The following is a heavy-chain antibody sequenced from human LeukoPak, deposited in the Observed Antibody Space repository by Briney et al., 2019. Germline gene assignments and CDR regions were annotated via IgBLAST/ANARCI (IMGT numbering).Heavy chain of an antibody. CDR3: ARGDYFDY. V-gene: IGHV1-69*04. J-gene: IGHJ4*02. CDR1: GGTFSSYA. CDR2: IIPILGIA. Sequence: SVKVSCKASGGTFSSYAISWVRQAPGQGLEWMGRIIPILGIANYAQKFRGRVTITADKSTSTAYMELSSLRSEDTAVYYCARGDYFDYWGQGTLVTVSS.